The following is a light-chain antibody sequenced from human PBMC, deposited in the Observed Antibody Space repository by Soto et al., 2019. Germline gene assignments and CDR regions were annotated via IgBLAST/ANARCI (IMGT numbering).Light chain of an antibody. CDR3: SSHSSSNTLVV. Sequence: QSALTQPPSASGSPGQSVTISCTGTSSDVGAYNYVSWYQQHPGKAPKLMIYEVSKRPSGVPDRFSGSKSGNTASLTVSGLQAEDEADYYCSSHSSSNTLVVFGGGTKLTVL. J-gene: IGLJ3*02. CDR1: SSDVGAYNY. V-gene: IGLV2-8*01. CDR2: EVS.